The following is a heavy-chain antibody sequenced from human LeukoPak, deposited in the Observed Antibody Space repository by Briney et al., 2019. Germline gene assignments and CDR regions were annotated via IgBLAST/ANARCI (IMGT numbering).Heavy chain of an antibody. Sequence: SETLSLTGTVSGGSSSSYYWSWIRQPPGKGLEWIGCIYYSGSTNYNPSLKSRVTISVDTSKNQFSLKLSSVTAADTAVYYCARDLGSSGWYDFDYRGQGTLVTVSS. CDR3: ARDLGSSGWYDFDY. CDR2: IYYSGST. D-gene: IGHD6-19*01. CDR1: GGSSSSYY. J-gene: IGHJ4*02. V-gene: IGHV4-59*01.